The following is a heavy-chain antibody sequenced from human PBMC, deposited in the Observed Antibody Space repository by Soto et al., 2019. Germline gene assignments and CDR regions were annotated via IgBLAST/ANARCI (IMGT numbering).Heavy chain of an antibody. CDR2: ISYDGSNK. D-gene: IGHD6-6*01. V-gene: IGHV3-30*18. Sequence: HPGGSLRLSCAASGFTFSSYGMHWVRQAPGKGLEWVAVISYDGSNKYYADSVKGRFTISRDNSKNTLYLQMNSLRAEDTAVYYCAKPHQRLVLMVPFDYWGQGTLVTVSS. CDR3: AKPHQRLVLMVPFDY. J-gene: IGHJ4*02. CDR1: GFTFSSYG.